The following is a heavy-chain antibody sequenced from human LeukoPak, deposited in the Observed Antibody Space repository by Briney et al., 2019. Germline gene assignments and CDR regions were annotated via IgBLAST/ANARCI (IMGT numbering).Heavy chain of an antibody. J-gene: IGHJ6*02. CDR3: AGGGGLDV. D-gene: IGHD3-16*01. Sequence: PGGPLRLSCAASGFTFSSYWMNWARQAPGKGLEWVASINHNGNVNYYVDSVKGRFTISRDNAKNSLYLQMSNWRAEDTAVYFCAGGGGLDVWGQGATVTVSS. CDR1: GFTFSSYW. CDR2: INHNGNVN. V-gene: IGHV3-7*03.